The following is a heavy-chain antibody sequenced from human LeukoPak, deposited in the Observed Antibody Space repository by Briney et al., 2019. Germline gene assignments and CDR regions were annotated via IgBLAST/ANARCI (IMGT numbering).Heavy chain of an antibody. CDR3: ASGYSSSWASMDV. V-gene: IGHV3-21*01. J-gene: IGHJ6*04. CDR1: GFTFSSYS. Sequence: GGSVRLSCADSGFTFSSYSMNWVRQAPGKGLEWVSSISSSSSYIYYADSVKGRFTISRDNAKNSLYLQMNSLRAEDTAVYYCASGYSSSWASMDVWGKGTTVTVSS. D-gene: IGHD6-13*01. CDR2: ISSSSSYI.